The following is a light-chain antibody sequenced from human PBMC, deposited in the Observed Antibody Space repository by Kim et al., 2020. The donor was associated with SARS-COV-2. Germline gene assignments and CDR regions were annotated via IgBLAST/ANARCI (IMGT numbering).Light chain of an antibody. J-gene: IGKJ4*01. Sequence: SVSPEEGASLSCRASQNIYNYLAWYQQKPGQAPRLLIYDGSNRATGIPARFRGSGSGTDFTLTISSLEPEDFAVYYCQQRSHWPTFGGGTKVDIK. V-gene: IGKV3-11*01. CDR3: QQRSHWPT. CDR1: QNIYNY. CDR2: DGS.